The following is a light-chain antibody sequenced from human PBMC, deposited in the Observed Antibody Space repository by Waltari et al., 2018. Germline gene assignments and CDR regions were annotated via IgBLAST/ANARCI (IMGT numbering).Light chain of an antibody. CDR1: SSDVGSYNL. CDR2: EVS. CDR3: CSYAGSSTYV. J-gene: IGLJ1*01. V-gene: IGLV2-23*02. Sequence: QSALTQPASVSGSPGQSITISCTGTSSDVGSYNLFSWYQQHPDKAPKLMIYEVSKRPSGVSNRFSGSKSGNTASLTISGLQAEDEADYYCCSYAGSSTYVFGTGTKVTVL.